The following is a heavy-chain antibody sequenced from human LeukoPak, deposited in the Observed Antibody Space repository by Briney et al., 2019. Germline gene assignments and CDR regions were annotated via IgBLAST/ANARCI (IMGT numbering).Heavy chain of an antibody. Sequence: ASVKVSCKASGYTFTSYGISWVRQAPGQGLEWIGWISAYNGNTNYAQKLQGRVTMTTDTSTSTAYMELRSLRSDDTAVYYCARGRIVVVPAAPREFYGMDVWGQGTTVTVSS. V-gene: IGHV1-18*01. D-gene: IGHD2-2*01. CDR3: ARGRIVVVPAAPREFYGMDV. J-gene: IGHJ6*02. CDR1: GYTFTSYG. CDR2: ISAYNGNT.